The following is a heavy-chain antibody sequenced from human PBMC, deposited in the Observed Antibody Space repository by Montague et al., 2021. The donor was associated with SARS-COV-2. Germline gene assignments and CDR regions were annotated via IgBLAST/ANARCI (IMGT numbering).Heavy chain of an antibody. Sequence: SKTLSLTCAVYGGSFSGYYWSWIRQPPGKGLEWIGEINHSGGTNYNPSLKSRVTISVDTSKNQFSLKLSSVTAADTAVYYCARGRTGTTFYYYYYYGMDVWGQGTTVTVSS. CDR3: ARGRTGTTFYYYYYYGMDV. CDR1: GGSFSGYY. D-gene: IGHD1-7*01. CDR2: INHSGGT. J-gene: IGHJ6*02. V-gene: IGHV4-34*01.